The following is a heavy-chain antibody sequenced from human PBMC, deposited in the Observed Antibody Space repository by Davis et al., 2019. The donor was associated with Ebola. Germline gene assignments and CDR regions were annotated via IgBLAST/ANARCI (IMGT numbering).Heavy chain of an antibody. CDR1: GFTFSGSA. CDR2: IISKANSYAT. D-gene: IGHD3-16*02. J-gene: IGHJ6*02. Sequence: PGGSLRLSCAASGFTFSGSAMHWVRQASGKGLEWVGRIISKANSYATAYAASVKGRFTISRNDSKNTAYLQMNSLKTEDTAVYYCTREVSRGDVWDQGTTVTVSS. V-gene: IGHV3-73*01. CDR3: TREVSRGDV.